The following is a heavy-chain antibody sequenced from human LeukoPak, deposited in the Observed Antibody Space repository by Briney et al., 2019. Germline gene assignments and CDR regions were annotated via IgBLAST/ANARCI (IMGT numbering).Heavy chain of an antibody. D-gene: IGHD2-2*01. CDR3: ARRPNMPAGGFDY. V-gene: IGHV3-21*01. CDR2: ISSSSSYI. CDR1: GFTFSSDS. J-gene: IGHJ4*02. Sequence: PGGSLRLSCAASGFTFSSDSMNWVRQAPRKGLDWVSSISSSSSYIYYADSVKGRFTISRDNAKNSLYLQMNSLRAEDTAVYYCARRPNMPAGGFDYWGQGTLVTVSS.